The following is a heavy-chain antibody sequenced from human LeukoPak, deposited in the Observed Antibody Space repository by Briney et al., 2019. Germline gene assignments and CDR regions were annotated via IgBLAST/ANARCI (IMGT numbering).Heavy chain of an antibody. V-gene: IGHV4-34*01. J-gene: IGHJ4*02. D-gene: IGHD3-16*02. Sequence: KPSETLSLTCAVYGGSFSGYYWSWIRQPPGKGLEWIAEINHSGSTNYNPSLKSRVTISVDTSKNQFSLNLSSVTAADTAVYSRARHSYDYGCVIYRYSGTSGYFDYWGQGNRVTVSS. CDR3: ARHSYDYGCVIYRYSGTSGYFDY. CDR2: INHSGST. CDR1: GGSFSGYY.